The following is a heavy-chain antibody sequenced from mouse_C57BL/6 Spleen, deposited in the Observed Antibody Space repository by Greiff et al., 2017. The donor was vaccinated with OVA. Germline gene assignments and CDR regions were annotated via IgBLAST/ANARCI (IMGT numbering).Heavy chain of an antibody. V-gene: IGHV3-6*01. CDR3: AREWLGRTFAY. CDR1: GYSITSGYY. D-gene: IGHD4-1*01. CDR2: ISYDGSN. J-gene: IGHJ3*01. Sequence: EVKLQESGPGLVKPSPSLPLSCSATGYSITSGYYWNWIRQFPGNKLEWMGYISYDGSNNYNPSLKNRITITRDTSKNQFFLKLKSVTTEDTATYYCAREWLGRTFAYWGQGTLVTVSA.